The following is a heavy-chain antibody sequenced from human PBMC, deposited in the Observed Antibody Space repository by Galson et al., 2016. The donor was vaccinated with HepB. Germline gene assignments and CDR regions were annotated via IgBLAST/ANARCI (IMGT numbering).Heavy chain of an antibody. CDR1: TFTFNNYA. CDR3: AKDRVDFYYGMDV. CDR2: ISYDGSDK. D-gene: IGHD3-10*01. Sequence: SLRLSCAASTFTFNNYAMHWVRQAPGKGLQWVAVISYDGSDKHYVDSVKGRFTISRDNSKDTLYLQMHSLRTEDTAVYYCAKDRVDFYYGMDVWGQGTTVTVSS. J-gene: IGHJ6*02. V-gene: IGHV3-30*04.